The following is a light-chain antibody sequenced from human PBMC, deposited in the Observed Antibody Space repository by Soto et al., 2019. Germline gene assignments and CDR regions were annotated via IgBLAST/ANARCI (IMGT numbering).Light chain of an antibody. CDR2: GAS. V-gene: IGKV3-15*01. Sequence: ENVLTQSPSTLSLSPGEGATLSCRASQSINTYLAWYQQKPGQAPRLLIYGASTRATGIPARFSGSGSGTDFTLTISSLQSEDFEIYYCQQYNNWPITFGQGTRLEIK. CDR1: QSINTY. CDR3: QQYNNWPIT. J-gene: IGKJ5*01.